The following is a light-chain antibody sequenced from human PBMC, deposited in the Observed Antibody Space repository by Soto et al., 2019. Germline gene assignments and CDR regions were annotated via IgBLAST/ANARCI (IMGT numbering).Light chain of an antibody. J-gene: IGLJ1*01. CDR2: DVS. CDR1: SSDVGGYNY. V-gene: IGLV2-14*01. Sequence: QSVLTQPASVSGSPGQSITISCTGTSSDVGGYNYVSWYQQHPGKAPKLMIYDVSNRPSGVSNRFSGSKSGNTASLTISGLQAEDEADYYCSSYTSSSTSYVFGTGTKLTAL. CDR3: SSYTSSSTSYV.